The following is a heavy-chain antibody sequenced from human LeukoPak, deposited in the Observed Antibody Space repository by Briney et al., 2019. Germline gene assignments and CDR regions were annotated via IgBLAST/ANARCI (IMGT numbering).Heavy chain of an antibody. Sequence: ASVKVSCKASGYTFTSYDINWVRQATAQGLEWMGWMNPNRGNTGYAQKFQGRVTMTRNTSISKAYMELSSLRSEDTAVYYCARGKKLRTKRYYYYYMDVWAKGATVTVSS. D-gene: IGHD1-26*01. J-gene: IGHJ6*03. V-gene: IGHV1-8*01. CDR3: ARGKKLRTKRYYYYYMDV. CDR2: MNPNRGNT. CDR1: GYTFTSYD.